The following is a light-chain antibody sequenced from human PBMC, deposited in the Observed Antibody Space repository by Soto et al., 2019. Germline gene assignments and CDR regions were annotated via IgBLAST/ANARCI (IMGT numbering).Light chain of an antibody. J-gene: IGKJ1*01. Sequence: DIQMTQSPSSLSASVGDRVTITCRASQSIGTSLIWYQQKLGRAPNLLIYAASSLQSGVPSRFSGSGSGTDFTLTISSLQPEDFAVYYCQQYGSSGTFGQGTKVDIK. CDR1: QSIGTS. V-gene: IGKV1-39*01. CDR2: AAS. CDR3: QQYGSSGT.